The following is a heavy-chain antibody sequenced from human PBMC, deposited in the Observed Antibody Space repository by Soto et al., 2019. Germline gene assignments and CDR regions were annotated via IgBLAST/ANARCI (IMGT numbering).Heavy chain of an antibody. CDR3: TTPHCSSTSCYSVFDY. D-gene: IGHD2-2*01. Sequence: GGSLRLSCAASGFTFSNAWMNWVRQATGKGLEWVGRIKSKTDGGTTDYAAPVKGRFTISRDDSKNMLYLQMNSLKTEDTAVYYCTTPHCSSTSCYSVFDYWGQGTLVTVSS. J-gene: IGHJ4*02. CDR2: IKSKTDGGTT. CDR1: GFTFSNAW. V-gene: IGHV3-15*07.